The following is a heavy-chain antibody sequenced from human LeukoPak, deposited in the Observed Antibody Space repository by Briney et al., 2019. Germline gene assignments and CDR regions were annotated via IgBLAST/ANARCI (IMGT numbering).Heavy chain of an antibody. CDR3: ARDRGYSYGSTY. CDR1: GFTFSSYS. D-gene: IGHD5-18*01. CDR2: ISSSSSYI. Sequence: PGGSLRLSCAASGFTFSSYSMNWVRQAPGKGLEWVSSISSSSSYIYYADSVKGRFTISRDNAKNSLYLQMNSLRAEDTAVYYCARDRGYSYGSTYWGQGTLVTVSS. J-gene: IGHJ4*02. V-gene: IGHV3-21*01.